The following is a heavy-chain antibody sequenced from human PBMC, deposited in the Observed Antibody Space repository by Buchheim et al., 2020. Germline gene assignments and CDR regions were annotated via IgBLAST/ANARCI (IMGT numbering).Heavy chain of an antibody. J-gene: IGHJ4*02. V-gene: IGHV3-48*02. CDR1: GFTFSSYS. CDR2: ISSSSSTL. Sequence: EVQLVESGGGLVQPGGSLRLSCAASGFTFSSYSMKWVRQAPGKGLGWVSYISSSSSTLYHPDPVKGRFTISRDNAKNSMYLQMNSLRDEDTAVYYCARGHIVRGVIITCFDYWGQGTL. D-gene: IGHD3-10*01. CDR3: ARGHIVRGVIITCFDY.